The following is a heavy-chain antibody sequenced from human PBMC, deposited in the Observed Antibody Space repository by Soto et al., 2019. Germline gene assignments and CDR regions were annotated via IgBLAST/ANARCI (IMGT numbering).Heavy chain of an antibody. CDR1: GFIFSSYA. Sequence: EVQLLESGGGLVQPGGSLRLSCAASGFIFSSYAMSWVRQAPGKGLEWVSVISSSGGNTYYADSVKGRFTISRDNSKNTLFLQMSSLRAEDTAVYYCAKGGAYSSSCPHYWGQGTLVTVSS. D-gene: IGHD6-13*01. CDR2: ISSSGGNT. V-gene: IGHV3-23*01. CDR3: AKGGAYSSSCPHY. J-gene: IGHJ4*02.